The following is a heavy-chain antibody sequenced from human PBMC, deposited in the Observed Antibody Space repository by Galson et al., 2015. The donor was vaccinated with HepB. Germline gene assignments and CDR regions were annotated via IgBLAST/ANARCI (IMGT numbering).Heavy chain of an antibody. D-gene: IGHD4-11*01. CDR2: ISTNGSNT. CDR1: GYKFSSSR. V-gene: IGHV1-18*01. J-gene: IGHJ4*02. Sequence: SVKVSCKASGYKFSSSRISWVRQAPGPGFDWMAWISTNGSNTKYAQKFQGRVTLTADASTGTVYMDLRSLKSDDTAVYYCARDRDYRFDSWGQGTLVTVSS. CDR3: ARDRDYRFDS.